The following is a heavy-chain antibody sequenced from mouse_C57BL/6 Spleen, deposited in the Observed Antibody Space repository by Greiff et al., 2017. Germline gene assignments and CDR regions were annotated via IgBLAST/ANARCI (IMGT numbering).Heavy chain of an antibody. CDR3: ARSHYYGSSYWYFDV. V-gene: IGHV1-80*01. CDR2: IYPGDGDT. D-gene: IGHD1-1*01. J-gene: IGHJ1*03. CDR1: GYAFSSYW. Sequence: QVQLKQSGAELVKPGASVKISCKASGYAFSSYWMNWVKQRPGKGLEWIGQIYPGDGDTTYNGKFKGKATLTADKSSSTASMQRSSLTSEDSAVYCCARSHYYGSSYWYFDVWGTGTTVTVSS.